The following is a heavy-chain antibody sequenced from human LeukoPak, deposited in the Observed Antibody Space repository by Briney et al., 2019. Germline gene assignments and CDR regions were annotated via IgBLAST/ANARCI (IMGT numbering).Heavy chain of an antibody. D-gene: IGHD6-19*01. CDR3: ARDLGINAGWYGFDS. V-gene: IGHV4-4*07. CDR2: IHASEIT. Sequence: PSETLSLTCNVSGGSINVDYITDYWSWIRQPPGKGLEWIGRIHASEITSYNPSFRGRVTVSLDKSMNQVSLHLASVTAADTAVHYCARDLGINAGWYGFDSWGLGILVTVSS. CDR1: GGSINVDYITDY. J-gene: IGHJ4*02.